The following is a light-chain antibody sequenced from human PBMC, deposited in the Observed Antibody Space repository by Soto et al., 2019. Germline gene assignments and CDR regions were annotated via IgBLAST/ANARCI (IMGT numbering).Light chain of an antibody. CDR3: QQYAHLPPLS. CDR2: DAS. Sequence: DIQMTQSPSSLSASVGDRVTITCQASQDIKNYLNWYQQKPGKAPNLLIYDASNLKTGVPSRFSGGGSGTRFTFTISSMQPEDVATYYCQQYAHLPPLSFVGGTKVEIK. V-gene: IGKV1-33*01. CDR1: QDIKNY. J-gene: IGKJ4*01.